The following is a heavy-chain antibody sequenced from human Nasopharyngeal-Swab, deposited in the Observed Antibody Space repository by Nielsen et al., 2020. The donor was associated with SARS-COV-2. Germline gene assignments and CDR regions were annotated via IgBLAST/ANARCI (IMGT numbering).Heavy chain of an antibody. CDR2: ISWNSGSI. J-gene: IGHJ5*02. CDR3: AREGGRGYCSSTSCHAWFDP. V-gene: IGHV3-9*01. Sequence: VRQAPGKGLEWVSGISWNSGSIGYADSVKGRFTISRDNAKNSLYLQMNSLRAEDTAVYYCAREGGRGYCSSTSCHAWFDPWGQGTLVTVSS. D-gene: IGHD2-2*01.